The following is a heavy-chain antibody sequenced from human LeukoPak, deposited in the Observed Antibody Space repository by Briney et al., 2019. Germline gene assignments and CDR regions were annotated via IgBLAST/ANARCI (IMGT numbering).Heavy chain of an antibody. CDR1: GFNFRGYA. J-gene: IGHJ6*02. Sequence: GGSLRLSCAASGFNFRGYAMSWVRQAPGKGLEWVSAISGSGARAHYAESVRGRFTISRDNPQNTLHLQMNSLRAEDTAVYYCAKEVVLGETNYYYYGMDVWGQGTTVTVSS. CDR2: ISGSGARA. CDR3: AKEVVLGETNYYYYGMDV. D-gene: IGHD1-26*01. V-gene: IGHV3-23*01.